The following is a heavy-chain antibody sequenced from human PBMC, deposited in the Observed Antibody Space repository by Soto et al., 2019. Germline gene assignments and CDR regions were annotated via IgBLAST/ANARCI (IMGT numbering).Heavy chain of an antibody. J-gene: IGHJ4*02. V-gene: IGHV1-3*01. Sequence: VPVKVACKASGYAYTRYARHWLRQAHEQRLEWMGWINAGNGNTKYSQKFQGRVTITRDTSASTAYMELSSLRPEDTAVYYCARWGCREEYGSGSYDYLDYWGPGTLVTVSS. D-gene: IGHD3-10*01. CDR1: GYAYTRYA. CDR2: INAGNGNT. CDR3: ARWGCREEYGSGSYDYLDY.